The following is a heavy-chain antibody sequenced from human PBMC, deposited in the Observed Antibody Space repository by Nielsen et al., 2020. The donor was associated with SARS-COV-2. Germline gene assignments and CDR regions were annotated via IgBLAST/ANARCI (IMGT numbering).Heavy chain of an antibody. V-gene: IGHV3-11*03. CDR3: AKSGYCNGGICYSTEYFQD. D-gene: IGHD2-15*01. J-gene: IGHJ1*01. Sequence: GESLKISCAASEFTFGFYAMAWVRQAPGKGLEWISYISSSSSYTNYADSLKGRFTISRVNAKNSLYLQMNSLRAEDTAVYYCAKSGYCNGGICYSTEYFQDWGQGTLGTVSS. CDR2: ISSSSSYT. CDR1: EFTFGFYA.